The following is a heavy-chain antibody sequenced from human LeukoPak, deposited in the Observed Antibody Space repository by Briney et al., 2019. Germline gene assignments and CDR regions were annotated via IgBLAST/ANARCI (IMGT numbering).Heavy chain of an antibody. D-gene: IGHD4-17*01. Sequence: GASVKVSCKASGGTFSSYAISWVRQAPGQGLEWMGGIIPIFGTANYAQKLQGRVTMTTDTSTSTAYMGLRSLRSDDTAVYYCARVKYGDYEDYWGQGTLVTVSS. J-gene: IGHJ4*02. CDR2: IIPIFGTA. V-gene: IGHV1-69*05. CDR1: GGTFSSYA. CDR3: ARVKYGDYEDY.